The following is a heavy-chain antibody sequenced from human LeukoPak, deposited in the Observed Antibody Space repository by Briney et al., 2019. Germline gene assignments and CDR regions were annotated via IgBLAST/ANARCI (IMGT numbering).Heavy chain of an antibody. D-gene: IGHD3-22*01. CDR1: GGFNTHYY. V-gene: IGHV4-59*01. J-gene: IGHJ4*02. Sequence: PSETLSLTCSVSGGFNTHYYWSWIRQPPGKGLEWIGYFYHSGSTNYNPSLKSRVTISVDTSKSHFSLKLSSVTAADTAVYYCARGQWLPVLDFWGQGTLVTVSS. CDR2: FYHSGST. CDR3: ARGQWLPVLDF.